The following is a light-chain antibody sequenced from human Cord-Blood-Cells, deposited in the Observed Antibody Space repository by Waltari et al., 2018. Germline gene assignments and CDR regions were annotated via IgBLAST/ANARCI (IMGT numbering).Light chain of an antibody. V-gene: IGLV2-14*01. J-gene: IGLJ1*01. Sequence: QSALTQPASVSGSPGQSITISCTGTSSDVGGYNYVYWYQQHPGKAPKLMIYDVSNRPSGVSNRVSCSKSGNTASLTISGLQAEDEADYYCSSYTSSSTYVFGTGTKVTVL. CDR2: DVS. CDR3: SSYTSSSTYV. CDR1: SSDVGGYNY.